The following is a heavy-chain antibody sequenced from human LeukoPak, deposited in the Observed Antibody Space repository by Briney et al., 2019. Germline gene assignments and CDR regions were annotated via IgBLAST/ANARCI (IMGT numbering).Heavy chain of an antibody. CDR3: ARDLSSSGNY. CDR1: GFTFSSYA. CDR2: ISYDGSNK. J-gene: IGHJ4*02. D-gene: IGHD6-6*01. V-gene: IGHV3-30-3*01. Sequence: GGSLRLSCAASGFTFSSYAMHWVRQAPGKGLEWVVVISYDGSNKYYADSVKGRFTISRDNSKNTLYLQMNSLRAEDTAVYYCARDLSSSGNYWGQGTLVTVSS.